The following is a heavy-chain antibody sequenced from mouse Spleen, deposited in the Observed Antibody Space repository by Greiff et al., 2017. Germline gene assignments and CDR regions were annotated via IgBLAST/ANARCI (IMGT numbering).Heavy chain of an antibody. CDR2: ISYDGSN. Sequence: EVQLVESGPGLVKPSQSLSLTCSVTGYSITSGYYWNWIRQFPGNKLEWMGYISYDGSNNYNPSLKNRISITRDTSKNQFFLKLNSVTTEDTATYYCARGGWCMDYWGQGTSVTVSS. CDR1: GYSITSGYY. V-gene: IGHV3-6*01. D-gene: IGHD3-3*01. J-gene: IGHJ4*01. CDR3: ARGGWCMDY.